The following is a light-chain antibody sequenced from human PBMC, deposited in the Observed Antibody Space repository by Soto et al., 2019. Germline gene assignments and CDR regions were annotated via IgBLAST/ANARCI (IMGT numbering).Light chain of an antibody. CDR2: GAS. J-gene: IGKJ5*01. V-gene: IGKV3-15*01. Sequence: EVVMTQSPDTRSVSPGETVTLSCRASQSVRSKLAWYQQKPGQAPRLFIYGASTRATGIPARFSGSGSGTEFTLTISSLQSEDFAIYYCQQYNNWPPITFGQGTRLEIK. CDR1: QSVRSK. CDR3: QQYNNWPPIT.